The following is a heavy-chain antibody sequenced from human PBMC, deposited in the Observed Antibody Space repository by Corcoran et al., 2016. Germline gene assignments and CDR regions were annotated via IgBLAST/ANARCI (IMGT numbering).Heavy chain of an antibody. CDR1: GGSFSGYY. V-gene: IGHV4-34*01. CDR2: INHSGST. D-gene: IGHD5-18*01. CDR3: ARGQRGYSYAKGSYYYYGMDV. J-gene: IGHJ6*02. Sequence: QVQLQQWGAGLLKPSETLSLTCAVYGGSFSGYYWSWIRQPPGKGLEWIGEINHSGSTNYNPSLKSRVTISVDTSKNQFSLELSSVTAADTAVYYCARGQRGYSYAKGSYYYYGMDVWGQGTTVTVSS.